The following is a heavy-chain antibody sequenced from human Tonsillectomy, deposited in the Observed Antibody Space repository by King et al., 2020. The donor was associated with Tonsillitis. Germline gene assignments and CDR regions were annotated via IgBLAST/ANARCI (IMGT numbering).Heavy chain of an antibody. Sequence: VQLVESGGGVVQPGTSLRLSCAASGFTFSNYGIHWVRQAPGKGLEWVAVIYDDGNTKYYAESVKGRFTISRDNSKNKLYLQTNSLRAEDTAVYYCARDVRDGKGFYFDYWGQGTLVPVSS. CDR3: ARDVRDGKGFYFDY. J-gene: IGHJ4*02. CDR2: IYDDGNTK. V-gene: IGHV3-33*08. CDR1: GFTFSNYG. D-gene: IGHD2-21*02.